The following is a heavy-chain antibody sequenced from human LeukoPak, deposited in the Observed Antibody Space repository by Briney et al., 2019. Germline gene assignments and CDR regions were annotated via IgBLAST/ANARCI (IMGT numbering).Heavy chain of an antibody. Sequence: PGGSLRLSCAASGFTFSIYSMNWVRQTPGKGLEWVSSISSTSSYIYYADSVKGRFTISRGNAKNSLYLQMNSLRVEDTAVYYCARAFSATVVTPSYWGQGTLVTVSS. CDR1: GFTFSIYS. CDR3: ARAFSATVVTPSY. CDR2: ISSTSSYI. V-gene: IGHV3-21*01. D-gene: IGHD4-23*01. J-gene: IGHJ4*02.